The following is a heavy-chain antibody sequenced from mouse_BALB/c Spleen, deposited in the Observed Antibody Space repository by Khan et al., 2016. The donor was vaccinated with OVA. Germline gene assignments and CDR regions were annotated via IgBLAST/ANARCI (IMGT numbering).Heavy chain of an antibody. CDR3: ARWFDGYSSLYAMDY. J-gene: IGHJ4*01. D-gene: IGHD2-3*01. CDR2: IWSDGST. CDR1: GFSLTSYG. V-gene: IGHV2-6*02. Sequence: QVQLKESGPSLVAPSQSLSITCTVSGFSLTSYGVHWVRQSPGKGLEWLVVIWSDGSTNYNSVLKSRLSISKDNSKSQVFLKMNSLQTDDTAIYYCARWFDGYSSLYAMDYWGQGTSVTVSS.